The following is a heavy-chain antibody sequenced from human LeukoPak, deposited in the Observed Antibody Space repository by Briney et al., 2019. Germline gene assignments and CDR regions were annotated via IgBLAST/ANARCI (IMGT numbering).Heavy chain of an antibody. CDR1: GYTFTSYA. D-gene: IGHD3-16*01. J-gene: IGHJ5*02. Sequence: ASVKVSCKASGYTFTSYAMNWVRQAPGQGLEWMGWINTNTRNPTYAQGFTGRFVFSLDTSVSTAYLQISSLKAEDTAVYYCARGQMITFGGDRRGNWFDPWGQGTLVTVSS. V-gene: IGHV7-4-1*02. CDR3: ARGQMITFGGDRRGNWFDP. CDR2: INTNTRNP.